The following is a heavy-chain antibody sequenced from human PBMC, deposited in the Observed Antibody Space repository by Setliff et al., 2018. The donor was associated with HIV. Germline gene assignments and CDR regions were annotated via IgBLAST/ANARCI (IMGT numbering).Heavy chain of an antibody. J-gene: IGHJ3*02. CDR1: GFTFSSYA. CDR2: ISSNGGST. D-gene: IGHD3-22*01. CDR3: ARDGHYYDSSGYSSAFDI. V-gene: IGHV3-64*01. Sequence: LRLSCAASGFTFSSYAMHWVRQAPGKGLEYVSAISSNGGSTYYANSVKGRFTISRDNSKNTLYLQMGSLRAEDMAVYYCARDGHYYDSSGYSSAFDIWGQGTMVTVSS.